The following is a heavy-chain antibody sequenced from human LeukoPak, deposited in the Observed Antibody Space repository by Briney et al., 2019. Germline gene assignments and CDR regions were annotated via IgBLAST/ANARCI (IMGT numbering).Heavy chain of an antibody. J-gene: IGHJ4*02. Sequence: GGSLRLSCAVPGFTFSSYGMPWVRQAPGKGLEWVAFIRYDGSNKYYADSVKGRFTISRDNSKNTLYLQMNSLRAEDTAVYYWAKGHDYGDYTLQDRGQGTLVTVSS. CDR3: AKGHDYGDYTLQD. CDR2: IRYDGSNK. V-gene: IGHV3-30*02. D-gene: IGHD4-17*01. CDR1: GFTFSSYG.